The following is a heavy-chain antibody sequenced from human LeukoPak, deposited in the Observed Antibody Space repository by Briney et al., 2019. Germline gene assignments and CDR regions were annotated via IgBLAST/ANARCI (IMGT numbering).Heavy chain of an antibody. J-gene: IGHJ4*02. CDR2: IYYSGST. Sequence: SQTLSLTCTVSGGSIGSGGYYWSWIRQHPGKGLEWIGYIYYSGSTYYNPSLKSRVTISVDTSKNQFSLKLSSVTAADTAVYYCARCQGGDYYDSSGYPDYWGQGTLVTVSS. D-gene: IGHD3-22*01. CDR3: ARCQGGDYYDSSGYPDY. V-gene: IGHV4-31*03. CDR1: GGSIGSGGYY.